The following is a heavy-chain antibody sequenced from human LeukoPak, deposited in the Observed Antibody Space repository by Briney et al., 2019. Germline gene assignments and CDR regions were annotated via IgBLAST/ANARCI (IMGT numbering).Heavy chain of an antibody. CDR1: GFTFSSYG. J-gene: IGHJ3*02. CDR3: AKDRQYYYDSRTNAFEI. Sequence: SLRLSCAASGFTFSSYGMHWVRQAPGTGPEGVAVVWYDGSNKYYADSVKGRFTISRDNSKNTLYLQMNSLRAEDTAVYYCAKDRQYYYDSRTNAFEIWGQGTMVTVSS. V-gene: IGHV3-33*06. CDR2: VWYDGSNK. D-gene: IGHD3-22*01.